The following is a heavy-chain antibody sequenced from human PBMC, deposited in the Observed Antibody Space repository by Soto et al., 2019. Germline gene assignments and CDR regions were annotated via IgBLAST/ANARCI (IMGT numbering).Heavy chain of an antibody. J-gene: IGHJ5*02. D-gene: IGHD3-3*01. V-gene: IGHV4-34*01. Sequence: SETLSLTCAVYGGSFSGYYWSWIRQPPGKGLEWIGEINHSGSTNYNPSLKSRVTISVDTSKNQFSLKLSSVTAADTAVYYCARERSIFGVVMGFDPWGQGTLVTVSS. CDR2: INHSGST. CDR1: GGSFSGYY. CDR3: ARERSIFGVVMGFDP.